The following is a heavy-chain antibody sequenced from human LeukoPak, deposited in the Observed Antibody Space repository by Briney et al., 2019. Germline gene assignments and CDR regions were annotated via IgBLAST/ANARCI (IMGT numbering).Heavy chain of an antibody. J-gene: IGHJ6*02. D-gene: IGHD3-10*01. Sequence: ASVKVSCKASGYTFTGYYMHWVRQAPGQGLEWMGWINPNSGGTNYAQKFQGRVTMTRDTSISTAYMELSRLRSDDTAVYYCVRVRMVRGVITYYYYGMDVWGQGTTVTVSS. V-gene: IGHV1-2*02. CDR3: VRVRMVRGVITYYYYGMDV. CDR2: INPNSGGT. CDR1: GYTFTGYY.